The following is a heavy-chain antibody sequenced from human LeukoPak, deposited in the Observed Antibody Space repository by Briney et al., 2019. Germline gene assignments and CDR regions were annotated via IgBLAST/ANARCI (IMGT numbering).Heavy chain of an antibody. CDR2: INHSGST. J-gene: IGHJ5*02. CDR1: GGSFSGYY. V-gene: IGHV4-34*01. CDR3: TRDSGTTGVVKFDP. Sequence: SETLSLTCAVYGGSFSGYYWSWIRQPPGKGLEWIGEINHSGSTNYNPSLKSRVTISEDTSKNQFSLKLSSVTAADTAVYYCTRDSGTTGVVKFDPWGQGILVTVSS. D-gene: IGHD4-23*01.